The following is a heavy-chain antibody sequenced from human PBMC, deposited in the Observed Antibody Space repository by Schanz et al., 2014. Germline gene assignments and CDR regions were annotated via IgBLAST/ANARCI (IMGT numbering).Heavy chain of an antibody. J-gene: IGHJ3*02. Sequence: EVQLVESGGGLVQPGGSLRLSCTASGFTFSDYWMSWVRQAPGKGLVWGARINSVGSNTDYADSVTGRFTISRDNAKNTLYLQMNTLRAEDTAVYYCARKMKLGVYGGKGHDSLDIWGQGTRVTVSS. CDR2: INSVGSNT. CDR3: ARKMKLGVYGGKGHDSLDI. D-gene: IGHD4-17*01. CDR1: GFTFSDYW. V-gene: IGHV3-74*02.